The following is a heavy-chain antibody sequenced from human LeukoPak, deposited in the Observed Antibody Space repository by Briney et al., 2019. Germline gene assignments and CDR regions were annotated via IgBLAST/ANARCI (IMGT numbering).Heavy chain of an antibody. CDR2: IWYGGSNK. Sequence: PGGSLRLSCAASGFTFSSYGMHWVRQAPGKGLEWVAVIWYGGSNKYYADSVKGRFTISRDNSKNTLYLQMNSLKTEDTAVYYCTTDRVVITTRGFDYWGQGTLVTVSS. D-gene: IGHD3-22*01. V-gene: IGHV3-33*08. CDR1: GFTFSSYG. J-gene: IGHJ4*02. CDR3: TTDRVVITTRGFDY.